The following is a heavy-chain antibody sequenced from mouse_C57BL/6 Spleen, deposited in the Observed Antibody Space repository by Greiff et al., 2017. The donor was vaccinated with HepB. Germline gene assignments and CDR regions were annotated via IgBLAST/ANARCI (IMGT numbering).Heavy chain of an antibody. V-gene: IGHV5-4*01. CDR1: GFTFSSYA. J-gene: IGHJ4*01. D-gene: IGHD2-5*01. Sequence: EVKLMESGGGLVKPGGSLKLSCAASGFTFSSYAMSWVRQTPEKRLEWVATISDGGSYTYYPDNVKGRFTISRDNAKNNLYLQMSHLKSEDTAMYYCARDSNYVGYAMDYWGQGTSVTVSS. CDR2: ISDGGSYT. CDR3: ARDSNYVGYAMDY.